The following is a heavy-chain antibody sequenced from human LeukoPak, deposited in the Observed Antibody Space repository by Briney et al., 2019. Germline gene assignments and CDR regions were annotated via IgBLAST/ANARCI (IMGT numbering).Heavy chain of an antibody. V-gene: IGHV1-2*02. CDR2: INPSSGGT. J-gene: IGHJ5*02. CDR1: GYTFTGYY. CDR3: ARTVTTIDWSDP. Sequence: ASVKVSCKASGYTFTGYYMHWVRQAPGQGLEWMGWINPSSGGTNYAQKFQGRVTMTRDTSISTAYMELSRLRTDDTAVYYCARTVTTIDWSDPWGQGTLVTVSS. D-gene: IGHD4-11*01.